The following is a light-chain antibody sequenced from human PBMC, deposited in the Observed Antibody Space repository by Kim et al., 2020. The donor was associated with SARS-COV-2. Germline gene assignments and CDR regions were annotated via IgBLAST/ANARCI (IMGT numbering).Light chain of an antibody. CDR2: KAS. CDR1: QSISSW. V-gene: IGKV1-5*03. CDR3: QQYNSYLYT. Sequence: SASVGDRVTITGRASQSISSWLAWYQRKPGKAPKLLIYKASSLESGVPSRFSGSGSGTEFTLTISSLQPDDFATYYCQQYNSYLYTFGQGTKLEI. J-gene: IGKJ2*01.